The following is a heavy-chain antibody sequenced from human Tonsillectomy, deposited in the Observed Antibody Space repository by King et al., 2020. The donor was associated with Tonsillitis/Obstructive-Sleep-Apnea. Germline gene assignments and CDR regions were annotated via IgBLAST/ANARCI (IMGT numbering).Heavy chain of an antibody. J-gene: IGHJ6*03. CDR1: GGSFSGYY. CDR3: ARRGPYKYDYYYFYYMDV. V-gene: IGHV4-34*01. CDR2: IHHSGST. D-gene: IGHD5-24*01. Sequence: QVQLQQWGAGLLKPSETLSLTCGVYGGSFSGYYWSWIRQPPGKGLEWIGEIHHSGSTKYNPSLKSRVTISVDTSKNQFSLKLSSATAADTAVYYCARRGPYKYDYYYFYYMDVWGKGTTVTISS.